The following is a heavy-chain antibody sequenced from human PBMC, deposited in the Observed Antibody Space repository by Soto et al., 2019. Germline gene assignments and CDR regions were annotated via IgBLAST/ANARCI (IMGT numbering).Heavy chain of an antibody. J-gene: IGHJ6*02. CDR2: IIPIFRTA. CDR1: GGTFSSYA. D-gene: IGHD2-21*02. V-gene: IGHV1-69*12. Sequence: QVQLVQSGAEVKKPGSSVKVSCKASGGTFSSYAISWVRQAPGQGLEWMGGIIPIFRTADYAQKFQGRVTLTADESTSTAYMEVSSLRSEDTAVYYCATHTVVTPGNYYYGMDVWGQGTTVTVSS. CDR3: ATHTVVTPGNYYYGMDV.